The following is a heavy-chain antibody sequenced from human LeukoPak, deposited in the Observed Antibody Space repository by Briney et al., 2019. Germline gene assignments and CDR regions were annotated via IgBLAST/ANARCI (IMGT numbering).Heavy chain of an antibody. J-gene: IGHJ5*02. CDR3: ARVPGFGELTLWFDL. D-gene: IGHD3-10*01. Sequence: ASVKVSCKASGYTFTSYGISWVRQAPGQGLEWMGWISAYNGNTNYAQKLQGRVTMTTDTSTSTAYMELRSLRSDDTAVYYCARVPGFGELTLWFDLWGQGTLVTVSS. V-gene: IGHV1-18*04. CDR2: ISAYNGNT. CDR1: GYTFTSYG.